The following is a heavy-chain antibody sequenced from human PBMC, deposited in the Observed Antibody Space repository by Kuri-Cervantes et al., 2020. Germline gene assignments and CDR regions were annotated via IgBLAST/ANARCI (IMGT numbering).Heavy chain of an antibody. Sequence: GGSLRLSCAASGFTFTNYAMNWVRQAPGQGLEWVSYISGDGSTIYYADSVRGRFTISGDNAKNSLYLQMNSLRAEDTVLYYCARGWRYFDYWGQGSLVTVSS. J-gene: IGHJ4*02. V-gene: IGHV3-48*03. CDR2: ISGDGSTI. CDR3: ARGWRYFDY. D-gene: IGHD3-3*01. CDR1: GFTFTNYA.